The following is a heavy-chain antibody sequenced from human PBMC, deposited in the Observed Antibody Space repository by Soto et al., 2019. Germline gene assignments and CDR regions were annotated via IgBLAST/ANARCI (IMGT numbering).Heavy chain of an antibody. D-gene: IGHD1-26*01. V-gene: IGHV4-59*01. CDR2: MNYSGNA. CDR1: GASISRYY. J-gene: IGHJ4*02. Sequence: QVQLQESGPGLVKPSETLSLTCTVSGASISRYYWSWIRQSPGKGLEWIGYMNYSGNANYNPSLRSRITISVDTSKNQFSLNLNSVTAADTAVYYCAREYPVHSAYFDYWGQGILVTVSS. CDR3: AREYPVHSAYFDY.